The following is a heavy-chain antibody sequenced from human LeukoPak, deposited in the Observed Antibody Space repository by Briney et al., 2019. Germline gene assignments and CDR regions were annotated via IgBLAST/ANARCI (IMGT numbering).Heavy chain of an antibody. D-gene: IGHD3-10*01. Sequence: GGSLRLSCAASGFTFSSYWMSWVRQAPGKGLEWVANIKQDGSEKYYVDSVKGRFTISRDNAKNSLYLQMNSLRVEDTAVYYCARDDDRSGNNLGYWGQGTPVAVSS. CDR1: GFTFSSYW. CDR3: ARDDDRSGNNLGY. V-gene: IGHV3-7*01. J-gene: IGHJ4*02. CDR2: IKQDGSEK.